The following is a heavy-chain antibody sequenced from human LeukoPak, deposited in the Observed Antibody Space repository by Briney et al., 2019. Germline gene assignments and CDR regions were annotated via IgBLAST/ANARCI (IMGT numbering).Heavy chain of an antibody. CDR1: GFTFSSYE. D-gene: IGHD4-17*01. CDR3: ARDRDYGDYAFDY. Sequence: PGGSLRLSCAASGFTFSSYEMNWVRQAPGKGLEWVSYISRSGSTIYYADSVKGRFTISRDNAKNSLYLQMNSLRAEDTAVYYCARDRDYGDYAFDYWRQGTLVTVSS. CDR2: ISRSGSTI. J-gene: IGHJ4*02. V-gene: IGHV3-48*03.